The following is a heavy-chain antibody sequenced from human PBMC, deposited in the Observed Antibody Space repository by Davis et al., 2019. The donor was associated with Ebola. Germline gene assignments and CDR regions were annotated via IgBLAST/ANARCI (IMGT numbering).Heavy chain of an antibody. CDR1: RFTFSSYS. J-gene: IGHJ6*02. CDR3: ARVPYYYYGMDV. Sequence: GGSLRLSCAASRFTFSSYSMNWVRQAPGKGLEWVSSISSSSSYIYYADSVKGRFTISRDNAKNSLYLQMNSLRAEDTAVYYCARVPYYYYGMDVWGQGTTVTVSS. V-gene: IGHV3-21*01. CDR2: ISSSSSYI.